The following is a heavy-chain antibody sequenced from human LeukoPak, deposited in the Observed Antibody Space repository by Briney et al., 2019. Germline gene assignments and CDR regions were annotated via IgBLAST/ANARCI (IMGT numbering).Heavy chain of an antibody. Sequence: GGSLRLSCAASGFTFSSYAMSWVRQAPGKGLEWVSAISGSGGSTYYADSVKGRFTISRDNSKNTLYLQMNSLRAEDTAVYYCAKDQGYCSGGSCYDYDYWGQGTLVTVSS. CDR3: AKDQGYCSGGSCYDYDY. V-gene: IGHV3-23*01. D-gene: IGHD2-15*01. J-gene: IGHJ4*02. CDR2: ISGSGGST. CDR1: GFTFSSYA.